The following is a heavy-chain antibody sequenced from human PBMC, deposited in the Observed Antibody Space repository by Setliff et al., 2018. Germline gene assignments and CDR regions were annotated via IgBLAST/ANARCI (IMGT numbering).Heavy chain of an antibody. Sequence: PSETLSLTCTVSGGSISPYFWSWIRQPPGKGLELIGYIYHNGNTNFNPSLKSRVNMSVDTSKNQFVLNLKAVTAADTAVYYCARDRTAYSYGLDVWGQGATVTVSS. D-gene: IGHD5-18*01. J-gene: IGHJ6*02. V-gene: IGHV4-59*01. CDR3: ARDRTAYSYGLDV. CDR1: GGSISPYF. CDR2: IYHNGNT.